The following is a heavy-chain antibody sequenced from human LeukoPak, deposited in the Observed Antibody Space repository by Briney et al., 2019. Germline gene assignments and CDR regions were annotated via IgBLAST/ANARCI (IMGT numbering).Heavy chain of an antibody. Sequence: PGGSLRLSCAASGFTFSNYAMSWVRQASGKGLEWVSAISGSGGDTHYADSVKGRFTISRDNSKNTLYLQMNSLRAEDTAVYYCAKDRGAGSYYWGQGTLVTVSS. D-gene: IGHD3-10*01. CDR1: GFTFSNYA. V-gene: IGHV3-23*01. CDR3: AKDRGAGSYY. J-gene: IGHJ4*02. CDR2: ISGSGGDT.